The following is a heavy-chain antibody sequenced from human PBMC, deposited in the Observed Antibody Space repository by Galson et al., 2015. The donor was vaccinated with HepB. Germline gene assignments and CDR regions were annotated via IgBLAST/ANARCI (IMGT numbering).Heavy chain of an antibody. CDR1: GFTLGTYR. Sequence: SLRLSCAASGFTLGTYRMNCVRHAPGTGLVWVSSISSSSLYVYYAESVRGRFTVSRDNAKNSHYLQMNSLSAEDTAVYYCERVYGSGRYGCGMDVWGQGTTVTVS. V-gene: IGHV3-21*01. J-gene: IGHJ6*02. CDR2: ISSSSLYV. CDR3: ERVYGSGRYGCGMDV. D-gene: IGHD3-10*01.